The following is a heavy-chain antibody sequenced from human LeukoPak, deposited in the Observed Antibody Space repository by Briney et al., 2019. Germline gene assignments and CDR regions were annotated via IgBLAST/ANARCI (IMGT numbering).Heavy chain of an antibody. CDR2: INPNSGGT. J-gene: IGHJ4*02. V-gene: IGHV1-2*02. CDR1: GYTFTGYY. Sequence: ASVTVSCKASGYTFTGYYMHWVRQAPGQGLEWMGWINPNSGGTNYAQKFQGRVTMTRDTSISTAYMELSRLRSDDTAVYYCARARIVVVPAPIDYWGQGTLVTVSS. CDR3: ARARIVVVPAPIDY. D-gene: IGHD2-2*01.